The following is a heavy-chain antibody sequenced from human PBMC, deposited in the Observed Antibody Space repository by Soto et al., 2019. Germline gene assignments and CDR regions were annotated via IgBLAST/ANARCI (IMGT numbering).Heavy chain of an antibody. V-gene: IGHV3-30*18. J-gene: IGHJ5*02. CDR2: ISYDGSDK. D-gene: IGHD3-10*01. Sequence: GGSLRLSCAASGFTFSSYGMHWVRQAPGKGLEWVAVISYDGSDKYYADSVKGRFTISRDNSHNTLYLQMNSLRAEDTAAYYCAKILYGSGSYPWFDPWGQGTLVTVSS. CDR1: GFTFSSYG. CDR3: AKILYGSGSYPWFDP.